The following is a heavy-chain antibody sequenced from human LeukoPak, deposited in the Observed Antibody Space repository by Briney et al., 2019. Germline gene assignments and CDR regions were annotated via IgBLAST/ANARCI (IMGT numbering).Heavy chain of an antibody. D-gene: IGHD1-26*01. V-gene: IGHV3-30*18. CDR3: AEDDRPNPSIIVGAHTMDGYYGMVV. CDR1: PLPVSSSG. Sequence: GRCLRLAYAPHPLPVSSSGVGSVRQAPGKGLGWVAVISFDGSHKYYAGSEKGGSTISRDNSKNALYLQMKRLRPEHTAADYCAEDDRPNPSIIVGAHTMDGYYGMVVWGQGSTVTVSS. J-gene: IGHJ6*01. CDR2: ISFDGSHK.